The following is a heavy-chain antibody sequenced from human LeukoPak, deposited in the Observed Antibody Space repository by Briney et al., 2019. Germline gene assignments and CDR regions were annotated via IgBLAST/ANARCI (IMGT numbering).Heavy chain of an antibody. V-gene: IGHV3-33*08. D-gene: IGHD2-2*01. CDR2: IWYDGSNK. Sequence: GGSLKLSCAASGFTFSSYEMNWVRQAPGKGLEWVAVIWYDGSNKYYADSVKGRFTISRDNSKNTLYLQMNSLRAEDTAVYYCARDSLIVVVPAAFNWFDPWGQGTLVTVSS. J-gene: IGHJ5*02. CDR3: ARDSLIVVVPAAFNWFDP. CDR1: GFTFSSYE.